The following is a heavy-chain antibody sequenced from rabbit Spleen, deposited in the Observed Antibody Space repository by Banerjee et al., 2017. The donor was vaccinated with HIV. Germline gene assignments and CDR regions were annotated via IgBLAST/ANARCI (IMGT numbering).Heavy chain of an antibody. D-gene: IGHD4-2*01. CDR2: IYTGDGST. J-gene: IGHJ3*01. CDR1: GFSFSSAYD. V-gene: IGHV1S45*01. Sequence: QEQLVESGGGLVQPKGSLTLTCTASGFSFSSAYDICWVRQAPGKGLEWIACIYTGDGSTYYASWAKGRFTISKTSSTVDLKMTSLTAADTATYFCARDPDGGSAGYGLDLWGQGTLVTVS. CDR3: ARDPDGGSAGYGLDL.